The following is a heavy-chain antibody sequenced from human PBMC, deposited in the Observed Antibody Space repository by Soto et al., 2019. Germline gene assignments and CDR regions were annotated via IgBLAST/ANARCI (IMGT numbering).Heavy chain of an antibody. CDR2: IIPIFGTA. D-gene: IGHD3-16*02. Sequence: VKVSCKASGGTFSSYAISWVRQAPGQGLEWMGGIIPIFGTANYAQKFQGRVTITADESTSTAYMELSSLRSEDTAVYYCARDRLITFGGVIVIEYYYYGMDVWGHRTTVTVSS. V-gene: IGHV1-69*01. CDR3: ARDRLITFGGVIVIEYYYYGMDV. J-gene: IGHJ6*02. CDR1: GGTFSSYA.